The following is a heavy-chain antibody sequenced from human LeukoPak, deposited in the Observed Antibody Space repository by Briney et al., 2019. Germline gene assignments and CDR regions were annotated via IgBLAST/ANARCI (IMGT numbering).Heavy chain of an antibody. J-gene: IGHJ4*02. CDR1: GFTFSSYA. CDR3: AKASPLMAVAGPAPGLDY. Sequence: GGSLRLSCAASGFTFSSYAMHWVRQAPGKGLEWVSTITKSGDQTHYADSVKGRFTISRDNSKNTLYLRMNSLRAEDTAVYYCAKASPLMAVAGPAPGLDYWGQGILVTVSS. D-gene: IGHD6-19*01. CDR2: ITKSGDQT. V-gene: IGHV3-23*01.